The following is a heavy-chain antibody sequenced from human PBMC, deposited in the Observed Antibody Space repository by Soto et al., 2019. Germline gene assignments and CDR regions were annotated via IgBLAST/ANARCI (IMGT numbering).Heavy chain of an antibody. D-gene: IGHD1-26*01. J-gene: IGHJ4*02. CDR3: ARGLITGSHYSGAWYYFDS. Sequence: QVQLQQSGAGLLKPSETLSLTCAVYGESFSGYIWTWIRETPGKGLQWIGQINHSGSAIYNPSLKSRVTISVHTSNSQFSLELSSVTAADTAVYYCARGLITGSHYSGAWYYFDSWGQGTQVTVSS. CDR2: INHSGSA. CDR1: GESFSGYI. V-gene: IGHV4-34*01.